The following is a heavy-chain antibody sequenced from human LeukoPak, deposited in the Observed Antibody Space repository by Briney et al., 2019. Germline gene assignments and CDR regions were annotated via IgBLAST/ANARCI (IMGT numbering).Heavy chain of an antibody. J-gene: IGHJ5*02. V-gene: IGHV4-34*01. CDR3: ARDGYFGRVDP. Sequence: KPSAPLSLPCAVYGGSFSGYFWSWIRQPPGKGREWMGEINHSGGTNYKPSLKSRVTISVDTAKNKFSLKLSSVTAADTAVYYCARDGYFGRVDPCGEGTLVTASS. CDR1: GGSFSGYF. CDR2: INHSGGT. D-gene: IGHD3-3*01.